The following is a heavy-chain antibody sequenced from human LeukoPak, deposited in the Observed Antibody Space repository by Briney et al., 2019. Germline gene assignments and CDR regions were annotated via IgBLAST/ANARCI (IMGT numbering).Heavy chain of an antibody. CDR3: ARSLYDSGSSPFDH. Sequence: PGGSLRLSCVVSGFTFSNYWMSWVRQAPGKGLEWVANIKHDGSEKYYVDSVKGRFTISRDNAKNSLFLQMDSLRAEDTAVYYCARSLYDSGSSPFDHWGQGTLVTVSS. V-gene: IGHV3-7*04. CDR1: GFTFSNYW. CDR2: IKHDGSEK. D-gene: IGHD3-10*01. J-gene: IGHJ4*02.